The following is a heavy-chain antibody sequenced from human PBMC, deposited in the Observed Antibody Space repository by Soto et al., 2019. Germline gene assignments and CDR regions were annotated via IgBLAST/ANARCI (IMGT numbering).Heavy chain of an antibody. D-gene: IGHD6-13*01. CDR2: ISYDGSNK. CDR1: GFTFSSYG. CDR3: AKDMGAAGIGGEYYYYMDV. V-gene: IGHV3-30*18. Sequence: GGSLRLSCAASGFTFSSYGMHWVRQAPGKGLEWVAVISYDGSNKYYADSVKGRFTISRDNSKNTLYLQMNSLRAEDTAVYYCAKDMGAAGIGGEYYYYMDVWGKGTTVTVSS. J-gene: IGHJ6*03.